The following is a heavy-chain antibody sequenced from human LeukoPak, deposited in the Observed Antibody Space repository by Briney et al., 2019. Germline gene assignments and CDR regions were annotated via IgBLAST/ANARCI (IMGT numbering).Heavy chain of an antibody. J-gene: IGHJ6*03. Sequence: ASVKVSCKASGGTFSNYAISWVRQAPGQGLELMGGIIPILGTANYAQKFQGRVTITADESTSIVYMELSSLRSEDTAVYYCARSILGGLVPAASGGYYYYYMDVWGKGTTVIVSS. CDR3: ARSILGGLVPAASGGYYYYYMDV. D-gene: IGHD2-2*01. V-gene: IGHV1-69*13. CDR1: GGTFSNYA. CDR2: IIPILGTA.